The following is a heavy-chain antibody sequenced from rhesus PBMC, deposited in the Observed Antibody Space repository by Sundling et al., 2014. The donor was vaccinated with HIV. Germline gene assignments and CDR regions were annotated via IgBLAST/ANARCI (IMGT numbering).Heavy chain of an antibody. CDR1: GFTFGNYG. CDR3: TRGYYFDSAYYSYGWDS. CDR2: ISYTGQTA. D-gene: IGHD3-28*01. Sequence: EVQLVESGGGLVQPGGSLRLSCAASGFTFGNYGMFWVRQAPGKGLEWVSSISYTGQTAYYADSVKDRFTVSRANAKNSLFLQMSSLRAEDTAVYYCTRGYYFDSAYYSYGWDSWGHGVVVTVSS. V-gene: IGHV3-183*02. J-gene: IGHJ6*01.